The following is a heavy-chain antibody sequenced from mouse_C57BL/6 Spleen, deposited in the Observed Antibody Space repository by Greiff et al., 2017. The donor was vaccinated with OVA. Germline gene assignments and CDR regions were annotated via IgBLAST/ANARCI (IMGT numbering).Heavy chain of an antibody. CDR3: ARGSSYAY. V-gene: IGHV5-17*01. CDR1: GFTFSDYG. Sequence: EVQLVESGGGLVKPGGSLKLSCAASGFTFSDYGMHWVRQAPEKGLAWVAYISSGSSTIYYADTVKGRFTISRDNAKNTLFLQMTSLRSEDTAMYYCARGSSYAYWGQGTLVTVSA. J-gene: IGHJ3*01. D-gene: IGHD1-1*01. CDR2: ISSGSSTI.